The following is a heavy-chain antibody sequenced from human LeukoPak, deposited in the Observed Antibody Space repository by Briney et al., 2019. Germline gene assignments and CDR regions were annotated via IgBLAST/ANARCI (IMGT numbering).Heavy chain of an antibody. CDR1: GYTFTDYG. D-gene: IGHD3-3*01. J-gene: IGHJ4*02. Sequence: GASVKVSCVTSGYTFTDYGISWVRQAPGQGLEWLGWISVYNVNTNYAKKFQGRVTTTRDTSTTTVYMELTGLTSDDTATYYCARDEIFGVGTHFDYWGQGTPVIVSS. V-gene: IGHV1-18*01. CDR3: ARDEIFGVGTHFDY. CDR2: ISVYNVNT.